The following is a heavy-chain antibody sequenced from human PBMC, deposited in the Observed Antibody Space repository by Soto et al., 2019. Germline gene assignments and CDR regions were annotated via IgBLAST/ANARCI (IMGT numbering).Heavy chain of an antibody. CDR3: ARDWGATTPFDY. D-gene: IGHD1-26*01. CDR1: GFTFSSYS. V-gene: IGHV3-21*01. Sequence: GGSLRLSCAASGFTFSSYSMNWVRQAPGKGLEWVSSISSSSSYIYYADSVKGRFTISRDNAKNSLYLQMNSLRAEDTAAYYCARDWGATTPFDYWGQGTLVTVSS. J-gene: IGHJ4*02. CDR2: ISSSSSYI.